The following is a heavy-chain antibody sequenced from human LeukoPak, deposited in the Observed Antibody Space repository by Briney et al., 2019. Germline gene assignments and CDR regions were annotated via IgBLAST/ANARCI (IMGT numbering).Heavy chain of an antibody. D-gene: IGHD3-22*01. Sequence: PGGSLRLSCAASGFTFSNYEMHWVRQAPGKGLEWVSYISSSGSTKYYGDSVKGRFTISRDNAKNSLYLQMNSLRAEDTAVYYCARMPYDDNGDAFDIWGQGTLVTVSS. CDR1: GFTFSNYE. CDR3: ARMPYDDNGDAFDI. CDR2: ISSSGSTK. V-gene: IGHV3-48*03. J-gene: IGHJ4*02.